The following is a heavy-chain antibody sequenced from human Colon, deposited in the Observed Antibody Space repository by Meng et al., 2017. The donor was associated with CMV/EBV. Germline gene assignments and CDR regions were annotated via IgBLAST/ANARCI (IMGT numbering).Heavy chain of an antibody. Sequence: VQLLESGGGVVQPGGSLRLSCGMSGITFSTSGMHWVRQGPGKGLVWVSRINTDGSTTYYADSVKGRFTISRDNAKNTLYLQMNSLRAEDTAVYYCASRDYWGQGTLVTVSS. J-gene: IGHJ4*02. V-gene: IGHV3-74*01. CDR2: INTDGSTT. CDR3: ASRDY. CDR1: GITFSTSG.